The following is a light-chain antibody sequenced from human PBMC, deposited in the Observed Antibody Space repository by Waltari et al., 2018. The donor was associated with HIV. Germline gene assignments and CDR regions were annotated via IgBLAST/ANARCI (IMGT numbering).Light chain of an antibody. CDR2: EVT. J-gene: IGLJ1*01. CDR1: SSDVGGSNY. V-gene: IGLV2-8*01. CDR3: SSYAGSNNFV. Sequence: QSALTQPPSASGSPGQSVTISCTGTSSDVGGSNYVSLYQHHPGTAPKLMIYEVTKRPSGVPDRFSGSKAGNTASLTVSGLQAEDEADYYCSSYAGSNNFVFGTGTKVTVL.